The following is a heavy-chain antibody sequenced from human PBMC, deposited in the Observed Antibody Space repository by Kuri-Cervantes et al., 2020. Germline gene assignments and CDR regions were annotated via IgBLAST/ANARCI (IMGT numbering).Heavy chain of an antibody. J-gene: IGHJ4*02. D-gene: IGHD2-2*01. V-gene: IGHV4-59*01. CDR2: IYDSGST. CDR3: ARGIVVIPAAPGLFFDS. CDR1: GGSISSYY. Sequence: SETLSLTCTVSGGSISSYYWSWIRQSPGKGLEWMGYIYDSGSTKYNPSLKSRVTISVDTSKKQFSLRLSSVTAADTAVYYCARGIVVIPAAPGLFFDSWGQGTLVTVSS.